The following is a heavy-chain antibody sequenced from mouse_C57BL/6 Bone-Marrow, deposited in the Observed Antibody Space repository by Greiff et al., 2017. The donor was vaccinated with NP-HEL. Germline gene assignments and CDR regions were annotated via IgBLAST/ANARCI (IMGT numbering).Heavy chain of an antibody. CDR1: GFNIKDDY. CDR3: TTRHFYDYDRYFDV. D-gene: IGHD2-4*01. CDR2: IDPENGDT. V-gene: IGHV14-4*01. J-gene: IGHJ1*03. Sequence: DVQLVESGAELVRPGASVKLSCTASGFNIKDDYMHWVKQRPEQGLEWIGWIDPENGDTEYASKFQGKATITADTSSNTAYLQLSSLTSEDTAVYYCTTRHFYDYDRYFDVWGTGTTVTVSS.